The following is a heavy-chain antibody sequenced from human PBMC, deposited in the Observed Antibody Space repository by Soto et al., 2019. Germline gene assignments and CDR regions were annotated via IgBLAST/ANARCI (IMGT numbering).Heavy chain of an antibody. CDR1: GSSISSGAYY. CDR3: ARAQRGLRFLEWLPLYGMDV. CDR2: IYYGGNT. J-gene: IGHJ6*02. Sequence: SETLSLTGKVSGSSISSGAYYWSWIRQRPGKGLEWIGFIYYGGNTYYNPSLESRVNISVDTSRNQFSLKLSSVTAADTAVYYCARAQRGLRFLEWLPLYGMDVWGQGTTVTVSS. V-gene: IGHV4-31*03. D-gene: IGHD3-3*01.